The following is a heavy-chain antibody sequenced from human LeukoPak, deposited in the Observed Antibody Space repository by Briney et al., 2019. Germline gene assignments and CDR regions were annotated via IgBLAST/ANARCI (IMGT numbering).Heavy chain of an antibody. CDR2: IGSSGTNT. CDR3: ARSTTGGSYYDALT. J-gene: IGHJ4*02. V-gene: IGHV3-21*04. CDR1: GFTFSTYT. Sequence: PGGSLRLSCEASGFTFSTYTMNWVRQAPGKGLEWVSSIGSSGTNTHYADSVKGRFTISRDNAKNSLYLQMNSLRAEDTAVYYCARSTTGGSYYDALTWGQGTLVTVSS. D-gene: IGHD2-15*01.